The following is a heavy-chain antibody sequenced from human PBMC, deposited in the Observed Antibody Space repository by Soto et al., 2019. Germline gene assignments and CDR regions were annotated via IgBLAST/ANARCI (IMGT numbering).Heavy chain of an antibody. D-gene: IGHD3-3*01. V-gene: IGHV1-18*04. Sequence: ASVKVSCQASGYTFTGYYMHWVRQAPGQGLEWMGWISAYNGNTNYAQKLQGRVTMTTDTSTSTAYMELRSLRSDDTAVYYCARDLTIFGVAMNWFDPWGQGTLVTVSS. J-gene: IGHJ5*02. CDR3: ARDLTIFGVAMNWFDP. CDR2: ISAYNGNT. CDR1: GYTFTGYY.